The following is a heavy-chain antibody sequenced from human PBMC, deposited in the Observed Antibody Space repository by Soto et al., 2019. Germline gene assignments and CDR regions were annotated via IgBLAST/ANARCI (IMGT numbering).Heavy chain of an antibody. Sequence: ASVKVSCKASGYTFTSYAMHWVRQGPGQRLEFMGWINAGNGNTKYSQKFQGRVTITADESTSTAYMELSSLRSEDTAVYYCASQRGGIAARSGMDVWGQGTTVTVSS. CDR1: GYTFTSYA. CDR3: ASQRGGIAARSGMDV. V-gene: IGHV1-3*01. D-gene: IGHD6-6*01. CDR2: INAGNGNT. J-gene: IGHJ6*02.